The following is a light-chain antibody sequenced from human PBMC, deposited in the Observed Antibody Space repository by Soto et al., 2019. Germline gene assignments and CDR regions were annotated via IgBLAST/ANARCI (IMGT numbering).Light chain of an antibody. V-gene: IGLV2-8*01. CDR1: TSDVGGYNY. Sequence: QSALTQPPSASGSPVQSVTISCTGTTSDVGGYNYVSWYQQHPGKAPKLMISEVSKRPSGVPDRFSGSKSGNTASLTASGLQAEDEADYYCSSYAGSNNFEVFGGGTKLTVL. J-gene: IGLJ2*01. CDR3: SSYAGSNNFEV. CDR2: EVS.